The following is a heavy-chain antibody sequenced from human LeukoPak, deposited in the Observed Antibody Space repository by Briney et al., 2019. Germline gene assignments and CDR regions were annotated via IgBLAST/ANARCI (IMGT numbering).Heavy chain of an antibody. CDR2: INEDGSIK. J-gene: IGHJ5*02. Sequence: GGSLRLSCAASGFTFTGYWMSWVRQAPGKGLEWVANINEDGSIKYYVDSVKGRFTISRDNSKNTLYLQMNSLRAEDTAVYYCAKDSLGSSSKNWFDPWGQGTLVTVSS. CDR1: GFTFTGYW. V-gene: IGHV3-7*03. CDR3: AKDSLGSSSKNWFDP. D-gene: IGHD6-13*01.